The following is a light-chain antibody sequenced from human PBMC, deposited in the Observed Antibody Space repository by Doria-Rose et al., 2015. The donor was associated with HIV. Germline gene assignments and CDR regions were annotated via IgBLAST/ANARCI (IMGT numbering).Light chain of an antibody. Sequence: TQSPGTLSLSPGERATLSCRASQSFSSTYLAWYQQKPGQAPSLLIYDGSTRATGIPDRFGASGSGTDFTLTINRLEPEDFALYYCHQCGTSWTFGQGTKVEI. CDR1: QSFSSTY. V-gene: IGKV3-20*01. CDR3: HQCGTSWT. J-gene: IGKJ1*01. CDR2: DGS.